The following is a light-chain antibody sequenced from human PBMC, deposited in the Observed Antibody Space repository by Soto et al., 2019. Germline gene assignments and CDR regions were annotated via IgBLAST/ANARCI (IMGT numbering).Light chain of an antibody. J-gene: IGKJ1*01. CDR1: QSIRYW. CDR2: EAS. Sequence: DIQMTQSPSTVSASIRDRATITCRASQSIRYWLAWFQQKAGKAPKLLIYEASRLESGVPSRISGSGSGTEFTLTISILQADDFTTYCSQLYNIYSDPFCQGTMV. CDR3: QLYNIYSDP. V-gene: IGKV1-5*03.